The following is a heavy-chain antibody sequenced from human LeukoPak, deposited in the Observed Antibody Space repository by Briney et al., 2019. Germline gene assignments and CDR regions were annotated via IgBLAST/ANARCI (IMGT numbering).Heavy chain of an antibody. CDR1: GYTFTGYY. Sequence: ASVKVSSKASGYTFTGYYMHWVRQAPGQGLEWMGWINPNSGGTNYAQKFQGRVTMTRDTSISTAYMELSRLRSDDTAVYYCARVRPGIAAAGNLAWFDPWGQGTLVTVSS. CDR2: INPNSGGT. CDR3: ARVRPGIAAAGNLAWFDP. V-gene: IGHV1-2*02. J-gene: IGHJ5*02. D-gene: IGHD6-13*01.